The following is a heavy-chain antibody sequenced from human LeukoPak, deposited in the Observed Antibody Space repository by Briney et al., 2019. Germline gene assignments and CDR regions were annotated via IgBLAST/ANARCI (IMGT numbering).Heavy chain of an antibody. Sequence: QPGRSLRLSCAASGFTFSSYAMHWVRQAPGKGLEWVAVISYDGSNKYYADSVKGRFTISRDNSKNTLYLQMNSLRAEDTAVYYCASFPRTYYFDYWGQGTLVTVSS. CDR2: ISYDGSNK. D-gene: IGHD3-16*01. CDR3: ASFPRTYYFDY. V-gene: IGHV3-30-3*01. J-gene: IGHJ4*02. CDR1: GFTFSSYA.